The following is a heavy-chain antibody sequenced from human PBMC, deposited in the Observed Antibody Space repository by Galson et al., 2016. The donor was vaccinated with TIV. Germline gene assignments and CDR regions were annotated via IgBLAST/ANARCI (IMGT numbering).Heavy chain of an antibody. J-gene: IGHJ5*02. V-gene: IGHV3-23*01. Sequence: SLRLSCAASGFTFSSYAMSWVRQAPGKGLEWVSGISGSGFSTFYADSVKGRFTISRDNSKNTLDLQVNSLRAEETAIYYCAKDTGSQPRNWFDPWGQGTLVTVSS. CDR1: GFTFSSYA. D-gene: IGHD7-27*01. CDR2: ISGSGFST. CDR3: AKDTGSQPRNWFDP.